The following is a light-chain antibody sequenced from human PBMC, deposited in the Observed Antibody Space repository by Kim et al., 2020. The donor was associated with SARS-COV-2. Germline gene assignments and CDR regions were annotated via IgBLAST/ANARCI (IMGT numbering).Light chain of an antibody. Sequence: SDAPGKTVTISCTRSSGRIASNFVQWYQQRPGSAPTSVIYEDNQRPSWVPDRFSGSIDDSSNSASLTISGLKTEDEADYYCQSGRLFGGGTQLTVL. V-gene: IGLV6-57*03. J-gene: IGLJ2*01. CDR2: EDN. CDR1: SGRIASNF. CDR3: QSGRL.